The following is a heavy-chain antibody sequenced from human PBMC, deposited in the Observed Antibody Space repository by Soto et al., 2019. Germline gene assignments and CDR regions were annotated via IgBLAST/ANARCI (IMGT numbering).Heavy chain of an antibody. J-gene: IGHJ5*02. CDR2: IFSNDEK. CDR1: GFSLSNTRMG. V-gene: IGHV2-26*01. CDR3: TRIEKGSATYT. D-gene: IGHD3-10*01. Sequence: QVTLKESGPVLVKPTETLTLTCTVSGFSLSNTRMGVSWIRQPPGKALEWLAHIFSNDEKSYSTSLKSRLTISKDTSKSQVVLSMTNVDPVDTATYYCTRIEKGSATYTWGQGTLVTVSS.